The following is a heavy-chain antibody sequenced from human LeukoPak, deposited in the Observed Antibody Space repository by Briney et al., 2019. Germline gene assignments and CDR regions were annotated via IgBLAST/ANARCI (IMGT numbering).Heavy chain of an antibody. J-gene: IGHJ4*02. CDR1: GYTFSSFD. D-gene: IGHD6-13*01. CDR2: MNPNSGYT. V-gene: IGHV1-8*01. Sequence: ASVKVSCKASGYTFSSFDINWVRQATGQGLEWMGWMNPNSGYTDYAQRFQGRVTMTRDTSINTAYMELSSLTSEDTAVYYCARGITAGYDYWGQGSLVTVSS. CDR3: ARGITAGYDY.